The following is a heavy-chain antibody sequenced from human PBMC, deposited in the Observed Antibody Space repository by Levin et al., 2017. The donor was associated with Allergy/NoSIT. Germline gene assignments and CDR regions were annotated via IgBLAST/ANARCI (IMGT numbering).Heavy chain of an antibody. CDR2: IIPISATA. Sequence: KISCKASGGTFSHYAFSWVRQAPGQGLEWMGGIIPISATANYAQKFQGRVTITADESTSTTSMELSSLKSEDTAVYYCARDRNVVVTALDYWGQGTLVTVSS. CDR1: GGTFSHYA. J-gene: IGHJ4*02. D-gene: IGHD2-21*02. V-gene: IGHV1-69*01. CDR3: ARDRNVVVTALDY.